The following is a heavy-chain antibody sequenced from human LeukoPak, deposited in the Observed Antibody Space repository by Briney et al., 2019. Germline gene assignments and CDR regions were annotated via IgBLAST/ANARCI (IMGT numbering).Heavy chain of an antibody. CDR1: GYTFTGYY. J-gene: IGHJ6*02. Sequence: GASVKVSCKASGYTFTGYYMHWVRQAPGQGLEWMGWINPNSGGTNYAQKFQGWVTMTRDTSISTAYMELSRLRSDDTAVYYCARDRAPTVAIYYGMDVWGQGTTVTVSS. D-gene: IGHD4-23*01. CDR3: ARDRAPTVAIYYGMDV. V-gene: IGHV1-2*04. CDR2: INPNSGGT.